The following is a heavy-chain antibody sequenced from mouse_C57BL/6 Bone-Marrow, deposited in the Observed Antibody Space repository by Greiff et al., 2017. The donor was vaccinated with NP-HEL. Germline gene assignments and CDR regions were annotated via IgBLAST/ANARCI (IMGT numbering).Heavy chain of an antibody. CDR1: GYAFTNYL. Sequence: VQLQQSGAELVRPGTSVKVSCKASGYAFTNYLIEWVKQRPGQGLEWIGVINPGSGGTNYNEKFKGKATLTADKSSSTAYMQLSSLTSEDSAVYFCARNPLLIYDGYYDYWGQGTTLTVSS. D-gene: IGHD2-3*01. CDR2: INPGSGGT. V-gene: IGHV1-54*01. J-gene: IGHJ2*01. CDR3: ARNPLLIYDGYYDY.